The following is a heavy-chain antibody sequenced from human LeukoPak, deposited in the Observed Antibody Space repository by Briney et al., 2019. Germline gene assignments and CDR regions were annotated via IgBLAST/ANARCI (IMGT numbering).Heavy chain of an antibody. Sequence: GGSLRLSCAASGFTFSSYAMSWVRQAPGKGLEWVSAISGSGGSTYYADSVKGRFTISRDNSKNTPYLQMNSLRAEDTAVYYCAKSALVTMIVVVKTGYFDYWGQGTLVTVSS. V-gene: IGHV3-23*01. J-gene: IGHJ4*02. D-gene: IGHD3-22*01. CDR2: ISGSGGST. CDR3: AKSALVTMIVVVKTGYFDY. CDR1: GFTFSSYA.